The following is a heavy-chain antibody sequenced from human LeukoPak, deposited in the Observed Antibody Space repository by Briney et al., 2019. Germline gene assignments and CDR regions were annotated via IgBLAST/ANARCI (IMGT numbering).Heavy chain of an antibody. CDR1: GFSFSSYA. V-gene: IGHV3-23*01. D-gene: IGHD2-15*01. J-gene: IGHJ4*02. CDR2: MSSSNDGR. Sequence: GGSLRLSCATSGFSFSSYAMSWVRQAPGKGLEWVSAMSSSNDGRYYAASVRGRFTISRDTSRSTLYLQMNSLRAEDAAVYYCAKAPVTSCRGAFCYPFDYWGQGTLVTVSS. CDR3: AKAPVTSCRGAFCYPFDY.